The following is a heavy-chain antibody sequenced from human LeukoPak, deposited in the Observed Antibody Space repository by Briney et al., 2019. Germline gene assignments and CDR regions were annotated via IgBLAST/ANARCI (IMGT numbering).Heavy chain of an antibody. V-gene: IGHV4-59*01. D-gene: IGHD3-10*01. CDR2: VYYSGST. Sequence: SETLSLTCTVSGGSISTYFWSWIRQPPGKGLEWIGYVYYSGSTSYNPSLKGRVTILVDTSKNQFSLKLTSVTAADTAVYYCARSALETSGSYYNPQPFEYWGQGTLVIVSS. CDR3: ARSALETSGSYYNPQPFEY. J-gene: IGHJ4*02. CDR1: GGSISTYF.